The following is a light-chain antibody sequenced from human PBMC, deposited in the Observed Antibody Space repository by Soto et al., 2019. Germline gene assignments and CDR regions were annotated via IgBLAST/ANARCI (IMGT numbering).Light chain of an antibody. Sequence: QLVLTQPPSVSGAPGQRVTISCTGSSSNIGAGYDVHWYQQLPGTAPKLLIYGNSNRPSGVPDRFSGSKSGTSASLAITGLQAEDEADYYCQSYDSRLSASGVFGTGTRSPS. CDR1: SSNIGAGYD. J-gene: IGLJ1*01. V-gene: IGLV1-40*01. CDR3: QSYDSRLSASGV. CDR2: GNS.